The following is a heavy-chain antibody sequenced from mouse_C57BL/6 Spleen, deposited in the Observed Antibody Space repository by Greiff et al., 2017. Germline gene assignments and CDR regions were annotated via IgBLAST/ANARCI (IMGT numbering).Heavy chain of an antibody. J-gene: IGHJ2*01. CDR3: ARSRYDYGNDY. CDR2: IDPSDSYT. CDR1: GYTFTSYW. V-gene: IGHV1-50*01. D-gene: IGHD2-4*01. Sequence: QVQLQQPGAELVKPGASVKLSCKASGYTFTSYWMQWVKQRPGQGLEWIGEIDPSDSYTNYNQKFKGKATLTVDTSSSTAYMQLSSLTSEDSAVYYCARSRYDYGNDYWGQGTTLTVSS.